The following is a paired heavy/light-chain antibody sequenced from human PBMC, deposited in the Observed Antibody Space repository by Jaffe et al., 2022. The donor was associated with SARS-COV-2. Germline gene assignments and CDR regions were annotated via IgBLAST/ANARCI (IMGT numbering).Heavy chain of an antibody. CDR1: GYTFSGYA. CDR2: INGDNGNT. J-gene: IGHJ6*02. Sequence: QVQLVQSGAEVKKPGASVTISCKASGYTFSGYAIHWVRQAPGQRLEWMGWINGDNGNTKFSEKFQGRLTITSDTSASTAYMELSSLRSEDTAVYFCARVRFCIAGVCYRGPNYYYGLDVWGQGTTVTVSS. D-gene: IGHD3-16*01. CDR3: ARVRFCIAGVCYRGPNYYYGLDV. V-gene: IGHV1-3*01.
Light chain of an antibody. CDR3: QQYNHLPPIT. CDR1: QDIRNY. J-gene: IGKJ5*01. CDR2: DAS. Sequence: DIQMTQSPSSLSASVGDRVTITCQASQDIRNYLNWYQQKPGKAPKLLIYDASNLATGVPSRFEGSGSGTYFTFTITGLQPEDIAVYYCQQYNHLPPITFGQGTRVEIK. V-gene: IGKV1-33*01.